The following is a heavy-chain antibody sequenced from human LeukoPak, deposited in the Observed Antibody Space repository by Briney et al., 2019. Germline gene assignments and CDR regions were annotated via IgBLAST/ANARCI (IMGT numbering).Heavy chain of an antibody. J-gene: IGHJ5*02. Sequence: PSETLSLTCTVSGGSISSYYWSWIRQSAGKGLEWIGRIYTSGSTNYNPSLKSRVTMSVDTSKNQFSLKLSSVTAADTAVYYCARDREDTAMVTWFDPWGQGTLVTVSS. CDR1: GGSISSYY. CDR2: IYTSGST. V-gene: IGHV4-4*07. CDR3: ARDREDTAMVTWFDP. D-gene: IGHD5-18*01.